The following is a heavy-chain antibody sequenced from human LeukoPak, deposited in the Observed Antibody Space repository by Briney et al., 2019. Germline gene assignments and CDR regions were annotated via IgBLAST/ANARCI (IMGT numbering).Heavy chain of an antibody. CDR3: ARPYSSSDLDAFDI. D-gene: IGHD6-6*01. CDR2: IYHSGST. Sequence: SETLSLTCTVSGYSISSGYYWGWIRQPPGKGLEWIGSIYHSGSTYYNPSLKSRVTISVDTSKNQFSLKLSSVTAADTAVYYCARPYSSSDLDAFDIWGQGTMVTVSS. CDR1: GYSISSGYY. V-gene: IGHV4-38-2*02. J-gene: IGHJ3*02.